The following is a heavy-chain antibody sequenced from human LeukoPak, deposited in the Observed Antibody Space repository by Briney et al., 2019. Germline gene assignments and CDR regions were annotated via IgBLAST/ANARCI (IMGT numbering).Heavy chain of an antibody. CDR1: KFTFSHYG. CDR3: AKGAYSSGWPLIDY. J-gene: IGHJ4*02. CDR2: ISYDGNNK. V-gene: IGHV3-30*18. Sequence: GSLRLSCTASKFTFSHYGMQWVRQAPGKGLEWVAVISYDGNNKYYADSVKGRFTISRDNSKNTLYLQMNSLRAEDTAVYYCAKGAYSSGWPLIDYWGQGTLVTVSS. D-gene: IGHD6-19*01.